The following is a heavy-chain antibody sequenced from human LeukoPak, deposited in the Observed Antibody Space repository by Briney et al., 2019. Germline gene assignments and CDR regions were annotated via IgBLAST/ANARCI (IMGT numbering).Heavy chain of an antibody. CDR3: ARDLLIAVAGYDYYYGMDV. V-gene: IGHV3-48*03. CDR1: GFTFSSYE. CDR2: ISSSGSTI. J-gene: IGHJ6*04. Sequence: PGGSLRLSCAASGFTFSSYEMNWVRQAPGKGLEWVSYISSSGSTIYYADSVKGRFTISRDNAKNSLYLQMNSLRDEDTAVYYCARDLLIAVAGYDYYYGMDVWGKGTTVTVSS. D-gene: IGHD6-19*01.